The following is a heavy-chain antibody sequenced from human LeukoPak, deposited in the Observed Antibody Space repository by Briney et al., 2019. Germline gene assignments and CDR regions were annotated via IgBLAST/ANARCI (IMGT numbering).Heavy chain of an antibody. D-gene: IGHD1-1*01. Sequence: PSETLSLTCTVSGGSISRSNYYWGWIRQPPGKGLEWIGSIHSTGSTYSNPSLSSRVTISVDTSKNQFSLKLSSVTAADTAVYYCARAVGVGRGTYFDLWGRGTLVTVS. V-gene: IGHV4-39*01. J-gene: IGHJ2*01. CDR2: IHSTGST. CDR1: GGSISRSNYY. CDR3: ARAVGVGRGTYFDL.